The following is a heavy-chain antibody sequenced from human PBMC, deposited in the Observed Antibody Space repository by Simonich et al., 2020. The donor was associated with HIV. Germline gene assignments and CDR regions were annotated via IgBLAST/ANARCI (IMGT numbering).Heavy chain of an antibody. CDR3: ARDEARIAAAGTQD. CDR1: GGSISSSNW. V-gene: IGHV4-4*02. Sequence: QVQVQESGPGLVKPSETLSLTCTVSGGSISSSNWWSWVRQPPGKGLEWIGEIYHSGSTNYNPSLKSRVTISVDKSKNQFSLKLSSVTAADTAVYYCARDEARIAAAGTQDWGQGTLVTVSS. CDR2: IYHSGST. D-gene: IGHD6-13*01. J-gene: IGHJ4*02.